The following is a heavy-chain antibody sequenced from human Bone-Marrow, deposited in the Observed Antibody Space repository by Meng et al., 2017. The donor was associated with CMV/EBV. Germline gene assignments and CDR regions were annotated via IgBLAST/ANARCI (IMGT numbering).Heavy chain of an antibody. CDR3: AKGYDSGNYYFDY. Sequence: GESLKISCAASGFTFSSYSMNWVRQAPGKGLEWVSYISSSSSTIYYADSVKGRFTISRDNAKNSLYLQMNSLRAEDTTVYYCAKGYDSGNYYFDYWGQGTLVTVSS. J-gene: IGHJ4*02. D-gene: IGHD1-26*01. CDR1: GFTFSSYS. V-gene: IGHV3-48*04. CDR2: ISSSSSTI.